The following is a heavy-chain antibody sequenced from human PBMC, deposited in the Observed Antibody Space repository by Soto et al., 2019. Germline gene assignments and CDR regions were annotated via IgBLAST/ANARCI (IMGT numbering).Heavy chain of an antibody. CDR1: CDSIGSHVC. CDR2: VYHNGLT. CDR3: ARDAALPGEADRFDY. V-gene: IGHV4-4*02. Sequence: SETLALTCDVSCDSIGSHVCLSWVRQPPWKGLEWIGEVYHNGLTDYNPSLRGRATMSADMSKNQFSLRVTSVTDADTAIYYCARDAALPGEADRFDYWGQGALVTVSS. D-gene: IGHD2-15*01. J-gene: IGHJ4*02.